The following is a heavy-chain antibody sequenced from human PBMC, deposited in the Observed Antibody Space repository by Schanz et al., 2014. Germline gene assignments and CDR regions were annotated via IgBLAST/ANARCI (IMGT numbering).Heavy chain of an antibody. CDR1: GGTFSSYT. CDR2: IIPILGIA. V-gene: IGHV1-69*02. Sequence: QVQLVQSGAEVKKPGSSMKVSCKASGGTFSSYTISWVRQAPGQGLEWMGRIIPILGIANYAQQFQGRVTFTADKSTSTAYMELSSLRYEDTALYYCARGTMPGTFDIWGQGTMVTVSS. CDR3: ARGTMPGTFDI. D-gene: IGHD2-2*01. J-gene: IGHJ3*02.